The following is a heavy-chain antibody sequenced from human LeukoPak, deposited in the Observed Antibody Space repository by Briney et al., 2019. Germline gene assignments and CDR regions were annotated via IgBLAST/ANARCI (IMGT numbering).Heavy chain of an antibody. J-gene: IGHJ4*02. CDR2: IFYSGST. V-gene: IGHV4-39*07. CDR3: ARLKATVSIHAYFDS. Sequence: SETPSLTCTVSGGSISTSNYYWGWIRQPPGKGLEWIGNIFYSGSTYYSPSLKSRVSISSDTSKNQFSLELSSVTAADTAVYYCARLKATVSIHAYFDSWGQGTLVTVSS. D-gene: IGHD4-17*01. CDR1: GGSISTSNYY.